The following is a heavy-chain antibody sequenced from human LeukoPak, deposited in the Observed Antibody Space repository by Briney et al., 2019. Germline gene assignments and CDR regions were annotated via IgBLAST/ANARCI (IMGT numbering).Heavy chain of an antibody. CDR2: INPGESDT. J-gene: IGHJ3*02. D-gene: IGHD3-22*01. V-gene: IGHV5-51*01. CDR1: AYRFTRYS. CDR3: ARHLYYYDSSGYYYPLGAFDI. Sequence: ETLTVTCTDSAYRFTRYSIGYMRQKNGKGLEWMGIINPGESDTRYSPSFQGQVTISADKSISTAYLQWSSLKASDTAMYYCARHLYYYDSSGYYYPLGAFDIWGQGTMVTVSS.